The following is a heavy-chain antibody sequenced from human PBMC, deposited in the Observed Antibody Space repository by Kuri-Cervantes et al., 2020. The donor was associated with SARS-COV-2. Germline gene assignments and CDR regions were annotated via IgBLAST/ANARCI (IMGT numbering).Heavy chain of an antibody. Sequence: SETLSLTCTVSGGSISSHYWSWIRQPPGKGLEWIGYIYYSGSTNYNPSLKSRVTISVDTSKNQFSVKLTSVTAADTAVYYCARARPGPEDSSGYYRLLDYWGQGTLVTVSS. D-gene: IGHD3-22*01. CDR3: ARARPGPEDSSGYYRLLDY. CDR1: GGSISSHY. J-gene: IGHJ4*02. V-gene: IGHV4-59*08. CDR2: IYYSGST.